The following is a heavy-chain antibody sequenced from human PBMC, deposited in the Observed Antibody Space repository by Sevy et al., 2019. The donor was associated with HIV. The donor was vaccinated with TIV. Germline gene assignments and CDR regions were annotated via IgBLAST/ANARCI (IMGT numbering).Heavy chain of an antibody. CDR1: GFTFSSYS. Sequence: GGSLRLSCAASGFTFSSYSMNWVRQAPGKGLEWVSYISSSSSTIYYADSVKGRFTISRDNAKNSLYLQMNSLRAEDTAVYYCARVGYCTNGVCSNPYYFDYWGQGTLVTVSS. CDR3: ARVGYCTNGVCSNPYYFDY. D-gene: IGHD2-8*01. CDR2: ISSSSSTI. J-gene: IGHJ4*02. V-gene: IGHV3-48*01.